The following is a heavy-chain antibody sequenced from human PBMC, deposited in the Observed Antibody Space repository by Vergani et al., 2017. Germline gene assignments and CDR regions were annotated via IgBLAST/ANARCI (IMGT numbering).Heavy chain of an antibody. V-gene: IGHV3-21*04. D-gene: IGHD2-2*01. Sequence: EVQLVESGGGLVKPGGSLRLSCAASGFTFSSYSMNWVRQAPGKGLEWVSSISSSSSYIYYADSVKGRFTISRDNAKNSLYLQMNSLRAEDTAVYYCARDSSTLPYYYYYMDVWGKGTTVTVSS. CDR1: GFTFSSYS. CDR2: ISSSSSYI. CDR3: ARDSSTLPYYYYYMDV. J-gene: IGHJ6*03.